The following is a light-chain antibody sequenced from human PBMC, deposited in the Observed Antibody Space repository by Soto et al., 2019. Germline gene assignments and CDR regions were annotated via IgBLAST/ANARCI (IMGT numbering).Light chain of an antibody. CDR1: QSLSSW. Sequence: DIQMIQSPSTLSASVGDRVTITCRASQSLSSWLAWYQQKPGKAPKSLIYKASSLESGVPSRFSGSGSGTEFTLTISSLQPDDFATYYCQQYLSYPITFGQGTRLE. CDR2: KAS. J-gene: IGKJ5*01. V-gene: IGKV1-5*03. CDR3: QQYLSYPIT.